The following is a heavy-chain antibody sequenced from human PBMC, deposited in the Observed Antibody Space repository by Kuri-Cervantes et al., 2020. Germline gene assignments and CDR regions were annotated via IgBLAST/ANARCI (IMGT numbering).Heavy chain of an antibody. Sequence: GESLKISCAASGFTFSSYAMSWVRQAPGKGLEWVSAISGSGGSTYYADSVKGRFTISRDNSKNTLYLQMNSLRAEDTAVYYCAKDLSSSWYEDYFQHWGQGTLVTVSS. D-gene: IGHD6-13*01. V-gene: IGHV3-23*01. J-gene: IGHJ1*01. CDR2: ISGSGGST. CDR1: GFTFSSYA. CDR3: AKDLSSSWYEDYFQH.